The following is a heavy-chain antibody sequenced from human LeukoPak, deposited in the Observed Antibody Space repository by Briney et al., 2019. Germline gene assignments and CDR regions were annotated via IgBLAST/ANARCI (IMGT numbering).Heavy chain of an antibody. CDR1: GFPLSSYS. CDR3: ARDRITGTTELDY. D-gene: IGHD1-7*01. J-gene: IGHJ4*02. V-gene: IGHV3-21*01. Sequence: GGSLRLSCAASGFPLSSYSMNWVRQAPGKGLEWVSSISSSSSYIYYADSVKGRFTISRDNAKNSLYLQMNSLRAEDTAVYYCARDRITGTTELDYWGQGTLVTVSS. CDR2: ISSSSSYI.